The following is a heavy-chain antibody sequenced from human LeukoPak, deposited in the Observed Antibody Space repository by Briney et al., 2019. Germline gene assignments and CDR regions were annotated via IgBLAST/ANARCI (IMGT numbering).Heavy chain of an antibody. J-gene: IGHJ3*02. CDR3: AKAVVGATSGGGDAFDI. Sequence: PGGSLRLSCAASGFTFSSYAMSCVRQAPGKGLEWVSAISGSGGSKYYADSVKGQFTISRDNSKNTLYLQMNSLRAEDTAVYYCAKAVVGATSGGGDAFDIWGQGTMVTVSS. D-gene: IGHD1-26*01. V-gene: IGHV3-23*01. CDR2: ISGSGGSK. CDR1: GFTFSSYA.